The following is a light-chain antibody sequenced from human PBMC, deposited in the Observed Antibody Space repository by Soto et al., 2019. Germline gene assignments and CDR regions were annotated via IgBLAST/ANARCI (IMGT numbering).Light chain of an antibody. V-gene: IGLV1-40*01. Sequence: QSVLTQPPSVSGAPGQRVTISCTGNSSNIGAGYDVHWYQQLPGTAPKLLIYGNINRPSGVPDRFSGSKSGTSASLAITGLQAEDEADFYCAAWDDSLNGYVFGTGTKLTVL. CDR3: AAWDDSLNGYV. J-gene: IGLJ1*01. CDR1: SSNIGAGYD. CDR2: GNI.